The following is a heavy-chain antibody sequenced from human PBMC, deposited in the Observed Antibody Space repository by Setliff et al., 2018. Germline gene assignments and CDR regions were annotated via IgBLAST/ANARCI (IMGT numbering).Heavy chain of an antibody. Sequence: PSETLSLTCTVSGGSIRSGSFYWGWIRQSAEKGLEWIGRVHASGSPNYNPSLKSRVTISLDTSNNQFSLKLSSVTAADTAVYYCARTHCTTTSCFYFHYWGQGTVVTVSS. D-gene: IGHD2-2*01. CDR3: ARTHCTTTSCFYFHY. CDR2: VHASGSP. V-gene: IGHV4-61*02. J-gene: IGHJ4*02. CDR1: GGSIRSGSFY.